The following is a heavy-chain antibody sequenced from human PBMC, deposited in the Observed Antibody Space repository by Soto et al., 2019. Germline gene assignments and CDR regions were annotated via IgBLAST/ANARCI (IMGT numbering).Heavy chain of an antibody. D-gene: IGHD3-10*01. CDR3: ARDLEGSDYYGSGSP. V-gene: IGHV3-64*01. CDR1: GFTFSSYW. CDR2: INSNGGST. J-gene: IGHJ5*02. Sequence: QPGGSLRLSCAASGFTFSSYWMHWVRQAPGKGLEYVSAINSNGGSTYYANSVKGRFTISRDNSKNTLYLQMGSLRAEDMAVYYCARDLEGSDYYGSGSPWGQGTLVTVSS.